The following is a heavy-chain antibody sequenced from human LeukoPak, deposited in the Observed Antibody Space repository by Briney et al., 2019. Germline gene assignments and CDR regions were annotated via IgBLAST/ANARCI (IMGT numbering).Heavy chain of an antibody. Sequence: ASVKVSCKASGYTFTNYDINWVRQATGQGPEWMGWMNPNSGNTGYAQKFQGRVTITRNTSISTAYMELSSLRSEDTAVYYCARGKRWLQLILDYWGQGTLVTVSS. D-gene: IGHD5-24*01. CDR1: GYTFTNYD. J-gene: IGHJ4*02. CDR2: MNPNSGNT. V-gene: IGHV1-8*03. CDR3: ARGKRWLQLILDY.